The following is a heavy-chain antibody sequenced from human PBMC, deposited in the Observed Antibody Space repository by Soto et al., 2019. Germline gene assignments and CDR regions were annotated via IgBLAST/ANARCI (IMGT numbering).Heavy chain of an antibody. D-gene: IGHD6-19*01. Sequence: SETLSLTCAVYGGSFSGYYWSWIRQPPGKGLEWIGEINHSGSTNYNPSLKSRVTISVDTSKNQFSLKLSSVTAADTAVYYCARAPFIAVAGSRLFDYWGQGTLVTVSS. J-gene: IGHJ4*02. CDR3: ARAPFIAVAGSRLFDY. CDR2: INHSGST. CDR1: GGSFSGYY. V-gene: IGHV4-34*01.